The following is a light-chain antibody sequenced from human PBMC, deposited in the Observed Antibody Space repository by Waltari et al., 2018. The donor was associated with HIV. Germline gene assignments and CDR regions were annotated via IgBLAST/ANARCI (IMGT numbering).Light chain of an antibody. V-gene: IGLV2-23*02. CDR3: CSYAGSSAFV. J-gene: IGLJ1*01. CDR1: SSDVGSYNL. Sequence: QSALTQPASVSGSPGQSITISCTGTSSDVGSYNLVSWYQHHPGKAPKLMIFEVTKRPSGVSNRFSGSKSGNTASLTISGRQADDEADYYCCSYAGSSAFVFGTGTKVTVL. CDR2: EVT.